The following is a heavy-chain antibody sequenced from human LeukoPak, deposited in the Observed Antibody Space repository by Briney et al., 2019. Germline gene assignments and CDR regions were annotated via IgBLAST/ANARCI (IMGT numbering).Heavy chain of an antibody. Sequence: ASVKVSCKASGYTFTSYYMHWVRQAPGQGLEWMGIINPSGGSTSYAQKFQGRVTMTRDTSTSTVYMELSSQRSEDTAVYYCARDHGYYYDSSGSSYWGQGTLVTVSP. CDR2: INPSGGST. CDR1: GYTFTSYY. D-gene: IGHD3-22*01. V-gene: IGHV1-46*01. CDR3: ARDHGYYYDSSGSSY. J-gene: IGHJ4*02.